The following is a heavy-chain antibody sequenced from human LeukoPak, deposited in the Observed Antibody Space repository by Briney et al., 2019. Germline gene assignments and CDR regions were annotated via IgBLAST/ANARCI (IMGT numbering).Heavy chain of an antibody. CDR1: GFTFSSYG. CDR3: AKVPYYYDSSAPYYFDY. Sequence: GRSLRLSCAASGFTFSSYGMHWVRQAPGKGLEWVAVISYDGSKKYYADSVKGRFTISRDNSKNTLYLQMNSLRAEDTAVYYCAKVPYYYDSSAPYYFDYWGQGTLVTVSS. V-gene: IGHV3-30*18. D-gene: IGHD3-22*01. J-gene: IGHJ4*02. CDR2: ISYDGSKK.